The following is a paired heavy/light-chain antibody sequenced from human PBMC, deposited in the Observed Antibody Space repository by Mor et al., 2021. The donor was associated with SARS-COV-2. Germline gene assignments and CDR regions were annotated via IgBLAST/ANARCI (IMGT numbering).Heavy chain of an antibody. Sequence: QVQLQESGPGLVKPSQTLSLTCTVSGGSISSGGYYWSWIRQHPGKGLEWIGYIYYSGSTYYNPSLKSRVTISVDTSKNQFSLKVSSVTAADTAVYYCARNPRGGYDYVWGSYRLYYFDYWGQGTLVSVSS. V-gene: IGHV4-31*03. J-gene: IGHJ4*02. CDR3: ARNPRGGYDYVWGSYRLYYFDY. CDR1: GGSISSGGYY. D-gene: IGHD3-16*02. CDR2: IYYSGST.
Light chain of an antibody. CDR1: QSVSSSY. J-gene: IGKJ1*01. Sequence: EIVLTQSPGTLSLSPGERATLSCRASQSVSSSYLAWYQQKPGQAPRLLIYGASSRATGIPDRFSGSGSGTDFTLTISRLEPEDFAVYYCQQYGSSTETFGQGTKVEIK. CDR2: GAS. CDR3: QQYGSSTET. V-gene: IGKV3-20*01.